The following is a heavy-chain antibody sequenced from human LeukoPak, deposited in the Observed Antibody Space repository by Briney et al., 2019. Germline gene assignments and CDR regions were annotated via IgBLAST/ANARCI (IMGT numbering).Heavy chain of an antibody. J-gene: IGHJ3*02. CDR1: GFTFSSYS. CDR2: ISSSGSTI. V-gene: IGHV3-48*01. Sequence: PGGSLRLSCAASGFTFSSYSMNWVRQAPGKGLEWVSYISSSGSTIYYADSVKGRFTISRDNAKNSLYLQMNSLRVEDTAVYYCARVRVGSGTSHAADAFDIWGQGTMVTVSS. D-gene: IGHD1-26*01. CDR3: ARVRVGSGTSHAADAFDI.